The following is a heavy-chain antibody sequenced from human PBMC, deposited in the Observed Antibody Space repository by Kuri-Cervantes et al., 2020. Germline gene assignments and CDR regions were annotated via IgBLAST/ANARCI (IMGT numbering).Heavy chain of an antibody. V-gene: IGHV6-1*01. CDR2: TYYRTKWYD. CDR3: ARDRRWNYYYGMDV. J-gene: IGHJ6*02. CDR1: GDSVSRNSAA. Sequence: SETLSLTCAISGDSVSRNSAAWNWIRQSPSRGLEWLGRTYYRTKWYDDYAVSVKGRATISPDTSKNQISLQLNSVTPEDTAVHYCARDRRWNYYYGMDVWGQGTTVTVSS. D-gene: IGHD4-23*01.